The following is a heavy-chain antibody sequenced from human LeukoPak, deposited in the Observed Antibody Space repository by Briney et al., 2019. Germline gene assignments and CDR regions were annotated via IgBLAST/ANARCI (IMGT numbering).Heavy chain of an antibody. V-gene: IGHV3-23*01. CDR1: GFTFSSYA. Sequence: GGSLRLSCAASGFTFSSYAMSWVRQAPGKGLEWVSAISGSGGSTYYADSVKGRFTISRDNSKSTLYLQMNSLRAEDTAVYYCARDHSGSYSSFDYWGQGTLVTVSS. CDR2: ISGSGGST. D-gene: IGHD1-26*01. J-gene: IGHJ4*02. CDR3: ARDHSGSYSSFDY.